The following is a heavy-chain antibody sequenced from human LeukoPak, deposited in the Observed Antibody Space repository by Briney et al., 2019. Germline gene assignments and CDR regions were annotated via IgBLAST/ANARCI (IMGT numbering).Heavy chain of an antibody. CDR1: GFTFSSYS. D-gene: IGHD3-3*01. Sequence: PGGSLILSCAVSGFTFSSYSMNWVRQAPGKGLELVSSISSRSSYIYYAVSVKGRFAISRDNAKNSLYLQMNSLRAEDTAVYYCARDGGPRFLHLWGQGTLVTVSS. CDR3: ARDGGPRFLHL. CDR2: ISSRSSYI. J-gene: IGHJ4*02. V-gene: IGHV3-21*01.